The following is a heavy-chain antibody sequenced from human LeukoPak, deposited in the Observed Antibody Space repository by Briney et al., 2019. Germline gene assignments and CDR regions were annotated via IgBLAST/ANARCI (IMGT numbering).Heavy chain of an antibody. CDR2: INHSGST. V-gene: IGHV4-34*01. Sequence: PSETLSLTCAVYGGSFSGYYWSWIRQPPGKGLEWIGEINHSGSTNYNPSLKSRVTISVDTSKNQFSLKLSSVTAADTAVYYCARDDNWHFDYWGQGTLVTVSS. D-gene: IGHD1-20*01. CDR1: GGSFSGYY. CDR3: ARDDNWHFDY. J-gene: IGHJ4*02.